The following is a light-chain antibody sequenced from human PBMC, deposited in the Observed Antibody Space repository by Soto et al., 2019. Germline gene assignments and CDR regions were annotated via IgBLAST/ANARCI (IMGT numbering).Light chain of an antibody. J-gene: IGKJ1*01. CDR1: QSISSW. CDR2: DAS. Sequence: IHMTHSPSTLSASILDRVTITFRASQSISSWLAWYQQKPGKAPKLLIYDASSLESGVPSRFSGSGSGTEFTLTISSLQPDDFETYYCQQYNSYSTFGQGTKVDIK. CDR3: QQYNSYST. V-gene: IGKV1-5*01.